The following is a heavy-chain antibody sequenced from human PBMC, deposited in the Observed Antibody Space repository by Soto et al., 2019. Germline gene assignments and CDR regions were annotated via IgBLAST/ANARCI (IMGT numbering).Heavy chain of an antibody. J-gene: IGHJ4*02. D-gene: IGHD1-26*01. Sequence: EVQLLVSGGGLVQPGGSLRLSCAASGFTFSSYAMNWVRQAPGEGLEWVSTITNTGGDKIYADSVKGRFTISRDNSKNTLFLQMNNLRVEDTAIYYCAKASGESYLWSRVFDSWGQGTRVTVSS. CDR3: AKASGESYLWSRVFDS. CDR1: GFTFSSYA. CDR2: ITNTGGDK. V-gene: IGHV3-23*01.